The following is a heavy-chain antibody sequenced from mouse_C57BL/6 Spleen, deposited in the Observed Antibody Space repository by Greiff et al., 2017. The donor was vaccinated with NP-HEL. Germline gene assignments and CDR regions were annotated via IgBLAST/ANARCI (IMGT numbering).Heavy chain of an antibody. CDR3: ARNYYGNYPDY. Sequence: QVQLQQSGPELVKPGASVKISCKASGYAFSSSWMNWVKQRPGKGLEWIGRIYPGDGDTNYNGKFKGKATLTADKSSSTAYMQLSSLTSEDSAVYCCARNYYGNYPDYWGQGTTLTVSS. J-gene: IGHJ2*01. D-gene: IGHD2-1*01. CDR2: IYPGDGDT. V-gene: IGHV1-82*01. CDR1: GYAFSSSW.